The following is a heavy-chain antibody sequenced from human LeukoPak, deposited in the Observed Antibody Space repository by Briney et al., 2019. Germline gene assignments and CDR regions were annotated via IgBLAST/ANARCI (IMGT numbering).Heavy chain of an antibody. CDR3: AKEGDRYYHYYMDV. V-gene: IGHV3-23*01. Sequence: GGSLRLPCAASGFTFSSYVMSWVRQAPGKGLEWVSSLSGSDGGTYYADSVKGRFTISRDNSKNTLYLHMNSLRAEDTAIYYCAKEGDRYYHYYMDVWGEGTTVTVSS. J-gene: IGHJ6*03. CDR2: LSGSDGGT. D-gene: IGHD2-21*02. CDR1: GFTFSSYV.